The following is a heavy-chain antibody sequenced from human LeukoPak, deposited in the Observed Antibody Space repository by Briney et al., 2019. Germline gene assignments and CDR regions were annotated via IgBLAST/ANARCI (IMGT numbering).Heavy chain of an antibody. V-gene: IGHV4-61*05. CDR1: GGSISSSYYY. J-gene: IGHJ4*02. CDR2: IYDSGST. CDR3: VLSRGLNSKPDY. D-gene: IGHD2/OR15-2a*01. Sequence: SETLSLTCTVSGGSISSSYYYWGWIRQPPGKGLEWIGYIYDSGSTNYNPSLKSRATISLDTSKNQFSLKLTSVTAADTAVYYCVLSRGLNSKPDYWGQGILVTVSS.